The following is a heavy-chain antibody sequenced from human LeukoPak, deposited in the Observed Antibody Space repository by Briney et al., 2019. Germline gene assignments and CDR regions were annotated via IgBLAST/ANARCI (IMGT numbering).Heavy chain of an antibody. Sequence: SETLSLTCTVSCGSIRSYYWSWIRQPAGKGLEWIGRIYTSGSTNYNPSLKSRVTISVDKSKNQFSLKLRSVTAADTAVYYCARDSIAATYWGQGTLVTVSS. CDR3: ARDSIAATY. J-gene: IGHJ4*02. CDR1: CGSIRSYY. CDR2: IYTSGST. D-gene: IGHD6-6*01. V-gene: IGHV4-4*07.